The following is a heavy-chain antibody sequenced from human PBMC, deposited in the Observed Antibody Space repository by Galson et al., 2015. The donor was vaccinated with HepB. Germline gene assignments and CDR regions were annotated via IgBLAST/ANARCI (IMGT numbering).Heavy chain of an antibody. CDR3: ARDRRGGYSYGLNYYYGMDV. J-gene: IGHJ6*02. CDR1: GFTFSSYS. Sequence: SLRLSCAASGFTFSSYSMSWVRQAPGKGLEWVSVIYSGGSTYYADSVKGRFTISRDNSKNTLYLQMNSLRAEDTAVYYCARDRRGGYSYGLNYYYGMDVWGQGTTVTVSS. V-gene: IGHV3-53*01. D-gene: IGHD5-18*01. CDR2: IYSGGST.